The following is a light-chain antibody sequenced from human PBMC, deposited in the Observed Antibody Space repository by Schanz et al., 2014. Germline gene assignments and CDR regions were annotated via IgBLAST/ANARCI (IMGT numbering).Light chain of an antibody. CDR1: QSVSST. J-gene: IGKJ4*01. Sequence: EIVMTQSPATLSLSPGERATLSCRASQSVSSTLAWYQQKPGQAPRLLIYGASTRVTGIPGRFSGSASGTDFTLTISSLEPEDFAVYYCQQRSNWPRTFGGGTKVEIK. V-gene: IGKV3-11*01. CDR2: GAS. CDR3: QQRSNWPRT.